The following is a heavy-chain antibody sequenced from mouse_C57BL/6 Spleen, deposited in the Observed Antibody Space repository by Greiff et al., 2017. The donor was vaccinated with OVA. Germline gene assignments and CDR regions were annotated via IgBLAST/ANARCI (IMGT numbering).Heavy chain of an antibody. D-gene: IGHD1-3*01. CDR2: INPGSGGT. CDR3: ARGIAKGTSTAGAMDY. CDR1: GYAFTNYL. Sequence: VQLQQSGAELVRPGTSVKVSCKASGYAFTNYLIEWVKQRPGQGLEWIGVINPGSGGTNYNEKFKGKATLTADKSSSTAYMQLSSLTSEDSAVYFCARGIAKGTSTAGAMDYWGQGTSVTVSS. J-gene: IGHJ4*01. V-gene: IGHV1-54*01.